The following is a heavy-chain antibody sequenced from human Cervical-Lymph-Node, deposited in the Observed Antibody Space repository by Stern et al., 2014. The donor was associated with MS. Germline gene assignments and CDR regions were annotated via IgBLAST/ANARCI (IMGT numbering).Heavy chain of an antibody. D-gene: IGHD1-14*01. CDR2: IYNSGNT. CDR3: ASGTLNTLLDY. Sequence: VQLVESGPGLVKPSQTLSLTCTVSGVSVRYGGYYWSWIRQYPGKGLEWIGYIYNSGNTYYNPSLKSRVTISIDTSEYQFSLKLSSVTAADAAVYYCASGTLNTLLDYWGQGTLVTVSS. V-gene: IGHV4-31*03. J-gene: IGHJ4*02. CDR1: GVSVRYGGYY.